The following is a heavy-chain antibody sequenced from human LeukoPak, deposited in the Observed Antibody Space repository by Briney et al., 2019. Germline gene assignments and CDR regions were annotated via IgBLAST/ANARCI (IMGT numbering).Heavy chain of an antibody. V-gene: IGHV3-43*02. D-gene: IGHD1-26*01. CDR3: AKEGSNGDFDY. J-gene: IGHJ4*02. CDR2: ISGDGGST. CDR1: GFTFDDYA. Sequence: GGSLRLSCAASGFTFDDYAMHWVRQAPGKGLEWVSLISGDGGSTYYADSVKGRFTISRDNSKNTLYLKMNSLRAEDTAVYYCAKEGSNGDFDYWGQGTLVTVSS.